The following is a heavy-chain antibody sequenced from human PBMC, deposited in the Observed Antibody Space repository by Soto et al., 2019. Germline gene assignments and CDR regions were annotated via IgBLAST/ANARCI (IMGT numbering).Heavy chain of an antibody. Sequence: QVQLVESGGGVVQPGRSLRLSCAASGFTFSSYAMHWVRQAPGKGLEWVAVISYDGSNKYYADSVKGRFTISRDNSKNTLYLQMNSLRAEDTAVYYCARDQLPDYYDSSGYCYAYWGQGTLVTVSS. CDR2: ISYDGSNK. CDR1: GFTFSSYA. V-gene: IGHV3-30-3*01. CDR3: ARDQLPDYYDSSGYCYAY. D-gene: IGHD3-22*01. J-gene: IGHJ4*02.